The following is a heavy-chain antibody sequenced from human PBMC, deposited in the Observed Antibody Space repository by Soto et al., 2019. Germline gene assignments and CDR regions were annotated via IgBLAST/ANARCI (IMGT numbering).Heavy chain of an antibody. CDR2: IIPIFGTA. CDR1: GGTFSSYA. D-gene: IGHD1-26*01. J-gene: IGHJ4*02. CDR3: AREEGLPGESYYCCY. Sequence: QVQLVQSGAEVKKPGSSVKVSCKASGGTFSSYAISWVRQAPGQGLEWMGGIIPIFGTANYAQKFQGRVTITADESTSTDYMELSSLRSEDTALYYCAREEGLPGESYYCCYWGQGTLVTDSS. V-gene: IGHV1-69*01.